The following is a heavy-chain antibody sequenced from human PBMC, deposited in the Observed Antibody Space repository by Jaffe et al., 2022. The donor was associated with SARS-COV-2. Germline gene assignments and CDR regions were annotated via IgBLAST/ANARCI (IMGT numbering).Heavy chain of an antibody. D-gene: IGHD3-16*01. CDR3: ARIRVTHGPHGAFDI. Sequence: QVQLQESGPGLVKPSETLSLTCTVSGGSISSYYWSWIRQPPGKGLEWIGYIYYSGSTNYNPSLKSRVTISVDTSKNQFSLKLSSVTAADTAVYYCARIRVTHGPHGAFDIWGQGTMVTVSS. J-gene: IGHJ3*02. CDR1: GGSISSYY. CDR2: IYYSGST. V-gene: IGHV4-59*01.